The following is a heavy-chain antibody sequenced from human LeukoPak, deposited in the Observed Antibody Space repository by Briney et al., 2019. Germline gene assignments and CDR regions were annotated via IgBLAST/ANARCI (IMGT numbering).Heavy chain of an antibody. CDR2: ISSSSSTI. CDR3: ATGISYGSGSYYNGY. Sequence: GGSLRLSCAASGFTFSSYSMNWVRQAPGKGLEWVSYISSSSSTIYYADSVKGRFTISRDNAKNSLYLQMNSLRAEDTAVYYCATGISYGSGSYYNGYWGQGTLVTVSS. V-gene: IGHV3-48*01. J-gene: IGHJ4*02. D-gene: IGHD3-10*01. CDR1: GFTFSSYS.